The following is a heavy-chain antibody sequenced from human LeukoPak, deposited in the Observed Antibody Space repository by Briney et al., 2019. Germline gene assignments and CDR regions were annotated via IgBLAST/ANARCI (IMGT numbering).Heavy chain of an antibody. V-gene: IGHV6-1*01. CDR2: TYYRSKWVN. CDR3: ARGRDTALGT. CDR1: GDSVSSNSAA. Sequence: SQTLSLTCAISGDSVSSNSAAWNWIRQSPSRGLAWLGRTYYRSKWVNDYAVSVKSRVTINTDTSKNQVSLQLNSVTPEDTAVYYCARGRDTALGTWGQGTLVTVSS. D-gene: IGHD5-18*01. J-gene: IGHJ4*02.